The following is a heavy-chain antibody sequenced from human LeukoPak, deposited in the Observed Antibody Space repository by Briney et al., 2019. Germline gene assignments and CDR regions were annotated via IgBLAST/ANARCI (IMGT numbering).Heavy chain of an antibody. CDR2: ISSSSSTI. V-gene: IGHV3-48*01. CDR1: GFTFSSYE. D-gene: IGHD3-3*01. J-gene: IGHJ6*03. CDR3: ASRPHYDFWSGPTYYYYMDV. Sequence: SGGSLRLSCAASGFTFSSYEMNWVRQAPGKGLEWVSYISSSSSTIYYADSVKGRFTISRDNAKNSLYLQMNSLRAEDTAVYYCASRPHYDFWSGPTYYYYMDVWGKGTTVTVCS.